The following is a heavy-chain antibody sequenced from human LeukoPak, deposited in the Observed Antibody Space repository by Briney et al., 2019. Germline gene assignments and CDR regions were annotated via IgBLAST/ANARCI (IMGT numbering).Heavy chain of an antibody. CDR1: GFTISSYW. CDR3: ARDLGDFPHYYYYGMDV. D-gene: IGHD2-21*02. CDR2: IKQDGSEK. J-gene: IGHJ6*02. Sequence: GGPLRLSCAASGFTISSYWMNWVRQAPGKGLEWVANIKQDGSEKKYVDSVKGRFTISRDNTQNSLYLQMNSLRAEDTAVYYCARDLGDFPHYYYYGMDVWGQGTTVTVSS. V-gene: IGHV3-7*03.